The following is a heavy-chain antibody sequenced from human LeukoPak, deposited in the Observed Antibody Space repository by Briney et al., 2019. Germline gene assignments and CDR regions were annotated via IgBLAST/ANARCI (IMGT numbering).Heavy chain of an antibody. J-gene: IGHJ5*02. Sequence: ASVKVSCKASGYTFTNYAMNWVRQAPGQGLEGMGWINTNTGNPTYAQGFTGRFVFSLDTSVTTAYLQISSLKAEDTAVYYCARDRVGASLPDWFDPWGQGTLVTVSS. V-gene: IGHV7-4-1*02. CDR1: GYTFTNYA. CDR2: INTNTGNP. D-gene: IGHD1-26*01. CDR3: ARDRVGASLPDWFDP.